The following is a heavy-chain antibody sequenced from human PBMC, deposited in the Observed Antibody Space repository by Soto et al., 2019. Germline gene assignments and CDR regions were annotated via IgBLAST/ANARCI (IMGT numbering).Heavy chain of an antibody. D-gene: IGHD3-10*01. Sequence: GGSLRLSCAASGFTFSSYGMHWVRQAPGKGLEWVAVISYDGSNKYYADSVKGRFTISRDNSKNTLYLQMNSLRAEDTAVYYCANEGFNYYGSKYYFDYWGQGTLVTVSS. CDR3: ANEGFNYYGSKYYFDY. CDR2: ISYDGSNK. V-gene: IGHV3-30*18. J-gene: IGHJ4*02. CDR1: GFTFSSYG.